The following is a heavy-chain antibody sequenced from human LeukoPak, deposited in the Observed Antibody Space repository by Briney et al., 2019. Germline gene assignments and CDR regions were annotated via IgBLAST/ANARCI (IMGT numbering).Heavy chain of an antibody. CDR1: GGSISSSDYF. D-gene: IGHD2-2*01. CDR2: IYYSGST. Sequence: SETLSLTCIVSGGSISSSDYFWGWIRQPPGKGLEWIGCIYYSGSTYYNPSLKSRVTFSLDTSKNQFSLNLNSVTAADTAAYFCARVQRVVVVPAAIDSWGQGTLVTVSS. J-gene: IGHJ4*02. V-gene: IGHV4-39*07. CDR3: ARVQRVVVVPAAIDS.